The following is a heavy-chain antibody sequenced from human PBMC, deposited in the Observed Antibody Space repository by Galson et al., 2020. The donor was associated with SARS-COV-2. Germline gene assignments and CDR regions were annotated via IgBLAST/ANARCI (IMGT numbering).Heavy chain of an antibody. CDR3: ATTSPVFRDNWFDP. V-gene: IGHV1-24*01. CDR1: GYTLTELS. J-gene: IGHJ5*02. CDR2: FDPEDGET. Sequence: GESLKISCKVSGYTLTELSMHWVRQAPGKGLEWMGGFDPEDGETIYAQKFQGRVTMTEDTSTDTAYMELSSLRSEDTAVYYCATTSPVFRDNWFDPWGQGTLVTVSS.